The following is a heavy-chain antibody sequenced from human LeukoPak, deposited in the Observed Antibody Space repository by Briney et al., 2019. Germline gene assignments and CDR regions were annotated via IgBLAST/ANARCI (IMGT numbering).Heavy chain of an antibody. J-gene: IGHJ4*02. D-gene: IGHD2-2*01. V-gene: IGHV3-11*04. Sequence: GGSPRLSCAASGFTFSDYYMSWIRQAPGKGLEWVSYIRSSGSTIYYADSVKGRFTISRDNAKNSLYLQMNSLRAEDTAVYYCARVDCSSTSCYEFDYWGQGTLVTVSS. CDR3: ARVDCSSTSCYEFDY. CDR1: GFTFSDYY. CDR2: IRSSGSTI.